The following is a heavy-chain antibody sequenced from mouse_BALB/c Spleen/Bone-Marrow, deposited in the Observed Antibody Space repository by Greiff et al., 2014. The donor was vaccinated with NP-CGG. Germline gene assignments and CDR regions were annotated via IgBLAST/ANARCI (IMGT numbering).Heavy chain of an antibody. J-gene: IGHJ1*01. CDR2: IRNKANGYTT. CDR3: ARDRNFGSSWYFDV. V-gene: IGHV7-3*02. CDR1: GFTSTDYY. Sequence: EVKLVESGGGLVQPGGSLRLSCATSGFTSTDYYMSWVRQPPGKALEWLGFIRNKANGYTTEYSTSMKGRFTISRDNSQSILYLQMNTLRAEDSATYYCARDRNFGSSWYFDVWGAGTTVTVSS. D-gene: IGHD1-1*01.